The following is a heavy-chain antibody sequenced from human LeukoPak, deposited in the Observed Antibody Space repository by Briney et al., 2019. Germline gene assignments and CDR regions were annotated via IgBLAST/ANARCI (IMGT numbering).Heavy chain of an antibody. V-gene: IGHV1-2*02. CDR1: GYTFTGYY. CDR2: INPNSGGT. CDR3: ARDAQRGYDFWSGYLRYFDY. J-gene: IGHJ4*02. D-gene: IGHD3-3*01. Sequence: ASVKVSCKASGYTFTGYYMHWVRQAPGQGLERMGWINPNSGGTNYAQKFQGRVTMTRDTSISTAYMELSRLRSDDTAVYYCARDAQRGYDFWSGYLRYFDYWGQGTLVTVSS.